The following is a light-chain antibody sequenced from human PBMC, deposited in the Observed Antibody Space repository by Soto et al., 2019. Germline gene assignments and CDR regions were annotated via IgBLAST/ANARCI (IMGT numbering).Light chain of an antibody. CDR1: QSVSSSY. CDR2: GAS. CDR3: QQYGRSLWT. J-gene: IGKJ2*01. Sequence: EIVLTQSPGTLSLSPGERATLSCRASQSVSSSYLAWYQQKPGQAPRLLIYGASSRATGIPDRFSGSGSGTDVTLTISRLEPEDFAVYYCQQYGRSLWTFGQGTKLEIK. V-gene: IGKV3-20*01.